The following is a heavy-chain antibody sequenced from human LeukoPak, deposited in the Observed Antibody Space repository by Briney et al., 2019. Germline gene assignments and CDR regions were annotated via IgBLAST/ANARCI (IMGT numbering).Heavy chain of an antibody. CDR1: GYTFTGYY. CDR3: ARGDSSGPSGVDY. J-gene: IGHJ4*02. Sequence: ASVKVSCKASGYTFTGYYMYWVRQAPGQGLEWMGWINPNSGGTKYAQKFQGRVTMTRDTSISTAYMELSSLRSEDTAVYYCARGDSSGPSGVDYWGQGTLVTVSS. D-gene: IGHD6-19*01. V-gene: IGHV1-2*02. CDR2: INPNSGGT.